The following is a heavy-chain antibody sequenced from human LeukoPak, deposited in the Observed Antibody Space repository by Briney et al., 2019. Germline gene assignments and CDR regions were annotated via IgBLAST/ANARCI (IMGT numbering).Heavy chain of an antibody. Sequence: PGGSLRLSCAASGFTFSSYAMSWVRQAPGKGLEWVSAISGSGGSTYYADSVKGRFTISRDNSMETLYLQMNSLRVEDTAVYYCAKPPHYCGGGSCYSGLDDWGQGTLVTVST. D-gene: IGHD2-15*01. V-gene: IGHV3-23*01. CDR1: GFTFSSYA. CDR3: AKPPHYCGGGSCYSGLDD. J-gene: IGHJ4*02. CDR2: ISGSGGST.